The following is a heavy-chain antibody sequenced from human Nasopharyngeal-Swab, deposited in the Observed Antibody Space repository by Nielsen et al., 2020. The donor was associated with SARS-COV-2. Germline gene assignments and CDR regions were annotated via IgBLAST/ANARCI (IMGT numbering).Heavy chain of an antibody. CDR2: IKQDGSEK. V-gene: IGHV3-7*01. J-gene: IGHJ4*02. CDR3: VRGDRRDY. Sequence: GGSRRLSCAASGFTLSSYWMSWVRKAPGKGLEGVANIKQDGSEKYYVDSVKGRFTISRDNAQNSLFLQINSLTAEDTAFYFCVRGDRRDYWGLGTLVTVSS. CDR1: GFTLSSYW.